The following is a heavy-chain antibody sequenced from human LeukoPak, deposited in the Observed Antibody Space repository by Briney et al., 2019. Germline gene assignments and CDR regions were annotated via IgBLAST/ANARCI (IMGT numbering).Heavy chain of an antibody. CDR1: GFPFSSFG. J-gene: IGHJ4*02. CDR2: ISYDGSKK. CDR3: ANPYCGGDCVSDY. Sequence: GGSLRLSCAASGFPFSSFGLHWVRQAPGKGLEWVAVISYDGSKKYYADSVEGRFTISRDTSNNTLFLQMNSLRAEDTAVYYCANPYCGGDCVSDYWGQGTLVTVSS. D-gene: IGHD2-21*02. V-gene: IGHV3-33*06.